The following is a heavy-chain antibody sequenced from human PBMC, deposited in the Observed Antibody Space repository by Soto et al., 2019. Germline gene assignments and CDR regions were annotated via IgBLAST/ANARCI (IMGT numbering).Heavy chain of an antibody. V-gene: IGHV3-23*01. CDR1: GFTFSNYA. D-gene: IGHD3-3*01. J-gene: IGHJ5*02. Sequence: GGSLRLSCAASGFTFSNYAMSWVRQAPGKGLEWISTISGSGGSTYYADSVKGRFTISRDNSKNTLYLQMNSLRAEDTAVYYCAKGQSTYYDFWSRYYDWFDPWGQGTLVTVSS. CDR2: ISGSGGST. CDR3: AKGQSTYYDFWSRYYDWFDP.